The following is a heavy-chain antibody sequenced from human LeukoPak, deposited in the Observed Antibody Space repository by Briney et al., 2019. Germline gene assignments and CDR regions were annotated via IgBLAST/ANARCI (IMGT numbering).Heavy chain of an antibody. Sequence: ASLKVSCKASGYTFTDYYMHWVRQAPGQGLEWMGWINPNSGGTNYAQKFYARVTMTRGTSISTAYMELSRLRSDDTAVFYCARSPDILTGENFDYWGQGTLVTVSS. CDR2: INPNSGGT. V-gene: IGHV1-2*02. D-gene: IGHD3-9*01. J-gene: IGHJ4*02. CDR1: GYTFTDYY. CDR3: ARSPDILTGENFDY.